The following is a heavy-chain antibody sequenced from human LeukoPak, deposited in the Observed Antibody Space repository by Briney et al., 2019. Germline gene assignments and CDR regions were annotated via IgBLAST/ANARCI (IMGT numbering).Heavy chain of an antibody. D-gene: IGHD1-26*01. CDR1: GFTFSSYA. Sequence: GSLRLSCAASGFTFSSYAMHWVRQAPGKGLEWVAVISYDGSNKYYADSVKGRFTISRDNSKNTLYLQMNSLRAEDTAVYYCARDHGIGVTDLLFDYWGQGTLVTVSS. V-gene: IGHV3-30-3*01. CDR3: ARDHGIGVTDLLFDY. CDR2: ISYDGSNK. J-gene: IGHJ4*02.